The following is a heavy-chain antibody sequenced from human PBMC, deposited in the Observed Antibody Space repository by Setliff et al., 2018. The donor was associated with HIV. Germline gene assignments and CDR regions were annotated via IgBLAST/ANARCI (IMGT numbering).Heavy chain of an antibody. CDR2: IFPSVSS. Sequence: PSETLSLTCTVSGDSISSSYWSWVRQPPGKGLEYIGYIFPSVSSDYNPSLESRVSMSVDTSKNQISLKMKFVTAADTAVYYCVRLVDTGMVSPLAYFDDWGQGTLVTSPQ. V-gene: IGHV4-59*08. D-gene: IGHD5-18*01. CDR1: GDSISSSY. CDR3: VRLVDTGMVSPLAYFDD. J-gene: IGHJ4*02.